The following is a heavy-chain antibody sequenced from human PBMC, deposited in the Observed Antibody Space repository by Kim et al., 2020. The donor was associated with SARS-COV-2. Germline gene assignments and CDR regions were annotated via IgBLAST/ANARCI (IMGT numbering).Heavy chain of an antibody. D-gene: IGHD1-1*01. J-gene: IGHJ4*02. CDR3: VGGNVDN. V-gene: IGHV3-48*04. CDR2: ISGSGSPK. Sequence: GGSLRLSCAASGFTFSKYGFNWVRQAPGKGLEWVSHISGSGSPKYYAESVRGRFTISRDNAQNVLFLQMNSLRGEDTAVYYCVGGNVDNWGQGTLVTVSS. CDR1: GFTFSKYG.